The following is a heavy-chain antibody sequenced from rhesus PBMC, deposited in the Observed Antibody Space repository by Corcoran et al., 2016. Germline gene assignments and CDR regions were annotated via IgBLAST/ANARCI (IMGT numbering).Heavy chain of an antibody. CDR2: INSAGSST. V-gene: IGHV3-14*01. Sequence: EVQLVESGGGLAKPGGSLRLSCAASGFTFSSYWMHWVRQAPGKGLEWISAINSAGSSTYYADSGKGRCNISRENAKNTLYLQMDGLRAEDTAVYYCAGERSNLYYYGLDSWGQGVVVTVSS. CDR3: AGERSNLYYYGLDS. J-gene: IGHJ6*01. CDR1: GFTFSSYW. D-gene: IGHD4-23*01.